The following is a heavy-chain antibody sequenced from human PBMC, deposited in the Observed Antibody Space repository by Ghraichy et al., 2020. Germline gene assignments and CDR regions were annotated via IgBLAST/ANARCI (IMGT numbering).Heavy chain of an antibody. Sequence: GSLSLTCAVYGGSFSGYYWSWIRQPPGKGLEWIGEINHSGSTNYNPSLKSRVTISVDTSKNQFSLKLSSVTAADTAVYYCARGAHVSLRYFYWLLSSGFDYWGQGTLVTVSS. J-gene: IGHJ4*02. CDR2: INHSGST. CDR3: ARGAHVSLRYFYWLLSSGFDY. CDR1: GGSFSGYY. D-gene: IGHD3-9*01. V-gene: IGHV4-34*01.